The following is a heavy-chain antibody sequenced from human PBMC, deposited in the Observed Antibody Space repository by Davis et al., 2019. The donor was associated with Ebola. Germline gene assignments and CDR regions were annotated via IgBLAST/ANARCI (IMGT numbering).Heavy chain of an antibody. CDR2: MSGDHLYT. V-gene: IGHV3-11*06. CDR3: ARVSRKISTGWYRFDAFDI. Sequence: PGGSLRLSYEASGFTFTDYYMTWIRQAPGKGLEWVSYMSGDHLYTNYADSVRGRFTISRDDAKNSLYLQMNSLRVEDTALYYCARVSRKISTGWYRFDAFDIWGQGTLVTVSS. J-gene: IGHJ3*02. D-gene: IGHD6-19*01. CDR1: GFTFTDYY.